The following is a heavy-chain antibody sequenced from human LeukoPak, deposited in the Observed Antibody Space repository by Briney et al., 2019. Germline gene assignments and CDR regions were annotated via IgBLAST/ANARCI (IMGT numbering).Heavy chain of an antibody. J-gene: IGHJ4*02. Sequence: PGGSLRLSCTVSGFTVSSNSMSWVRQAPGKGLEWVSYISSSGSTIYYADSVKGRFTISRDNSKNTLYLQMNSLRAEDTAVYYCAKGGYSSGWYGYYFDYWGQGTLVTVSS. CDR3: AKGGYSSGWYGYYFDY. CDR1: GFTVSSNS. CDR2: ISSSGSTI. V-gene: IGHV3-48*01. D-gene: IGHD6-19*01.